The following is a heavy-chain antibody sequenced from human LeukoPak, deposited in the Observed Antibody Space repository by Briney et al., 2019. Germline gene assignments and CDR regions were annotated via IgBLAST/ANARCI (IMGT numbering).Heavy chain of an antibody. V-gene: IGHV1-69*13. Sequence: SVKVSCKASGGTFSKYTISWVRQRPGQGLEWMGGITPLFGTANYAQKFQGRVTITADESASTAYMELSSLRSEDTAVYYCARDSSDIRSLSAHWGQGTLVTVSS. CDR2: ITPLFGTA. CDR3: ARDSSDIRSLSAH. J-gene: IGHJ1*01. D-gene: IGHD2-15*01. CDR1: GGTFSKYT.